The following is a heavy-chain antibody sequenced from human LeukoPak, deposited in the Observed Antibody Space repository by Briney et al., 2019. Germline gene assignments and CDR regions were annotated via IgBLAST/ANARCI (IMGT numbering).Heavy chain of an antibody. CDR2: ISGSGGST. D-gene: IGHD5-18*01. CDR1: GFTFSSYA. J-gene: IGHJ4*02. V-gene: IGHV3-23*01. Sequence: GGSLRLSCAASGFTFSSYATSWVRQAPGKGLEWVSAISGSGGSTYYADSVKGRFTISRDNSKNTLYLQMNSLRAEDTAVYYCARYDTAMAGNPLAIFDYWGQGTLVTVSS. CDR3: ARYDTAMAGNPLAIFDY.